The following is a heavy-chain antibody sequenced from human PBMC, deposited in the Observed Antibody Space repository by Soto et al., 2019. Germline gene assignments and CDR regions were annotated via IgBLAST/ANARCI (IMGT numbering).Heavy chain of an antibody. CDR3: ASKAGGASLYYYYGMDV. CDR1: GFTFSSYW. Sequence: EVQLVESGGGLVQPGGSLRLSCAASGFTFSSYWMHWVRQAPGKGLVWVSRINSDGSSTSYADTVKGRFTISRDNDKNQMKLQRNRLRNENTAVYYCASKAGGASLYYYYGMDVWGQGTTDTVSS. V-gene: IGHV3-74*01. J-gene: IGHJ6*02. D-gene: IGHD3-10*01. CDR2: INSDGSST.